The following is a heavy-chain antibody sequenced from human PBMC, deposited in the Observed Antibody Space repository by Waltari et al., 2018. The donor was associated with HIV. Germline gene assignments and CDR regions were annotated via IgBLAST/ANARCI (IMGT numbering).Heavy chain of an antibody. D-gene: IGHD1-26*01. CDR2: IIPILGIA. Sequence: QVQLVQSGAEVKKPGSSVKVSCKASGGTFSSYTISWVRQAPGQGLEWMGRIIPILGIADYAQKFQGRVTITADKSTSTAYMELSSLRSEDTAVYYCARGWDRGAFDIWGQGTMVTVSS. J-gene: IGHJ3*02. CDR1: GGTFSSYT. CDR3: ARGWDRGAFDI. V-gene: IGHV1-69*02.